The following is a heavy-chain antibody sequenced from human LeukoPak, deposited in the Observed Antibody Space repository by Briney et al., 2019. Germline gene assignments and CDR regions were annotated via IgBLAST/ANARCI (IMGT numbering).Heavy chain of an antibody. CDR1: GYTFTTYG. J-gene: IGHJ4*02. CDR2: INPNSGGT. D-gene: IGHD3-3*01. CDR3: ARDQNDFWSGYRAY. Sequence: ASVKVSCKAFGYTFTTYGISWVRQAPEQGLEWMGWINPNSGGTNYAQKFQGRVTMTRDTSISTAYMELSRLRSDDTAVYYCARDQNDFWSGYRAYWGQGTLVTVSS. V-gene: IGHV1-2*02.